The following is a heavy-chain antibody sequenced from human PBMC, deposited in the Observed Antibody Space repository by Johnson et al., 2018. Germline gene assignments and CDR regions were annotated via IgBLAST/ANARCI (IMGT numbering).Heavy chain of an antibody. CDR1: GYTFTSYY. J-gene: IGHJ3*02. D-gene: IGHD3-22*01. CDR2: INPSGGST. CDR3: ARGYYSDTSGYYPDYDAFDI. Sequence: QVQLVQSGAEVKKXGASVKVSCKASGYTFTSYYMHWVRQAPGQGLEWMGIINPSGGSTSYPQKFQGRVTMTRDTSTSTAYMELSSLRSEDRAVYFCARGYYSDTSGYYPDYDAFDIWGQGTMVTVSS. V-gene: IGHV1-46*01.